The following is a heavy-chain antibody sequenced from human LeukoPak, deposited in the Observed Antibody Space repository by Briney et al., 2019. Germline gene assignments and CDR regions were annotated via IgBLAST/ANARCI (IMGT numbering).Heavy chain of an antibody. J-gene: IGHJ4*02. D-gene: IGHD4-17*01. CDR3: AKDPGRAAVTLYYFDY. V-gene: IGHV3-30*18. Sequence: GGSLRLPCAASGFTFSSYGMHWVRQAPGKGLEWVAVISYDGSNKYYADSVKGRFTISRDNSKNTLYLQMNSLRAEDTAVYYCAKDPGRAAVTLYYFDYWGQGTLVTVSS. CDR1: GFTFSSYG. CDR2: ISYDGSNK.